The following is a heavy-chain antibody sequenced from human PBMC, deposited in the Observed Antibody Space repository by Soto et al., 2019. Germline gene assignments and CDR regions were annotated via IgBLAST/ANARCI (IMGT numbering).Heavy chain of an antibody. Sequence: QVQLVQSGAEVKKPGASVKVSCKASGYTLTNYYMHWVRQSPGQGLEWMGIINPSGTSTSYAQKFQGRLTMTRDTSTSTVYMELSSLRAEDTAMYYCAREVYSTYHGFDPWGQGTLVTVSS. V-gene: IGHV1-46*01. CDR2: INPSGTST. J-gene: IGHJ5*02. D-gene: IGHD2-2*01. CDR3: AREVYSTYHGFDP. CDR1: GYTLTNYY.